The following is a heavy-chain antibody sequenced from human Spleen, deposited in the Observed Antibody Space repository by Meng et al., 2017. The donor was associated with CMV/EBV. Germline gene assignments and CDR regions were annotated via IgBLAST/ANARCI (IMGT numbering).Heavy chain of an antibody. V-gene: IGHV3-15*01. D-gene: IGHD1-1*01. Sequence: FTFNSAWMSWVRQAPGKGLEWVARVKSETDVGTTDYAEAVRGRFVISRDDSKNTVFLEMNSLKTEDTAVYYCTTGTGKSDFDYWGQGTLVTVSS. CDR2: VKSETDVGTT. J-gene: IGHJ4*02. CDR1: FTFNSAW. CDR3: TTGTGKSDFDY.